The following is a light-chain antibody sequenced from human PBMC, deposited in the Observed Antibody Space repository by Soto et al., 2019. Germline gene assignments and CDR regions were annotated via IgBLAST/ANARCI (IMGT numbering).Light chain of an antibody. CDR1: QSVSSNY. CDR2: GAS. V-gene: IGKV3-20*01. CDR3: QQYGRSPFT. J-gene: IGKJ3*01. Sequence: DIVLTQSPDTLSLSPGERATLSCRASQSVSSNYLAWYQQKPGQAPRLLIYGASTRATGIPDRFSGSGSGTDFTLTISRLEPEDFAVYYCQQYGRSPFTFGPGTKVDIK.